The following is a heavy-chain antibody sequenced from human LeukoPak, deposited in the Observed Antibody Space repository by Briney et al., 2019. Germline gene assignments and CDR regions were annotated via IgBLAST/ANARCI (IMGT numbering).Heavy chain of an antibody. J-gene: IGHJ3*02. D-gene: IGHD3-22*01. Sequence: SETLSLTCTVSGGSISSSNYYWGWIRQPPGKGLEWIGTIYYSGSTYYNPSLKSRVTISVDTSKNQFSLKASSVTAADTAVYYCARQKYYYYDISGSPAPDAFDIWGQGTMVTVSS. CDR3: ARQKYYYYDISGSPAPDAFDI. CDR1: GGSISSSNYY. V-gene: IGHV4-39*01. CDR2: IYYSGST.